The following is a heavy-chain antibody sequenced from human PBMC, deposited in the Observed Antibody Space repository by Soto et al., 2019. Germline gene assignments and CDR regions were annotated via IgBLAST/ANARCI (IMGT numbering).Heavy chain of an antibody. D-gene: IGHD3-10*01. V-gene: IGHV3-21*01. CDR1: GFTFSAYS. CDR3: ARWLGELLHIDY. J-gene: IGHJ4*02. Sequence: LRLSCAASGFTFSAYSMNWVRQAPGKGLEWVSSISSSSSYIYYADSVKGRFTISRDNAKKSLYLQMNSLRAEDTAVYYCARWLGELLHIDYWGQGTLVTVSS. CDR2: ISSSSSYI.